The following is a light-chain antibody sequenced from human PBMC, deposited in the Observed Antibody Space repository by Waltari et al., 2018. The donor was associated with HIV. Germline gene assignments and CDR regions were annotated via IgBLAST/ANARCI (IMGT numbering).Light chain of an antibody. J-gene: IGKJ3*01. CDR2: GAT. Sequence: EIVLTQSPGTLSLSPGEGATLSCRASQSVTSNYLAWYKQKPGQPPRLLIYGATSRATGIPDRFSGSGSGTDFTLTISRLEPEDFAVYYCQQSGSSPFTFGPGTKVDIK. CDR3: QQSGSSPFT. V-gene: IGKV3-20*01. CDR1: QSVTSNY.